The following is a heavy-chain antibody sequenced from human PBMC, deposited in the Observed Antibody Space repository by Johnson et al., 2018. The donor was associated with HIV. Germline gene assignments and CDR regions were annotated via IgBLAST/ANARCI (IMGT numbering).Heavy chain of an antibody. D-gene: IGHD6-13*01. Sequence: QVQLVESGGGVVQPGRSLRLSCAASGFTFSSYAMHWVRQAPGKGLEWVAVISYDGSNKCYADSVKGRFTISRDNAKNSRFLQMNSLRAEDTAVYYCAQDAASAALRAFDNWGQGTMVTVSS. J-gene: IGHJ3*02. CDR2: ISYDGSNK. CDR1: GFTFSSYA. CDR3: AQDAASAALRAFDN. V-gene: IGHV3-30*04.